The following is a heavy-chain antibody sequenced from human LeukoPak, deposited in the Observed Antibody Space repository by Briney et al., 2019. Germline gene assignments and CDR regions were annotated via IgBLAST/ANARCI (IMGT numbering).Heavy chain of an antibody. D-gene: IGHD5-18*01. Sequence: GRSLRLSCAASGFTFDDYAMHWVRQAPGKGLEWVSGISWNSGSIGYADSVKGRFTISRDNAKNSLYLQMNSLRAEDTALYYCVKDMYSYGYVEVAFDIWGQGTMVTVSS. CDR1: GFTFDDYA. CDR2: ISWNSGSI. V-gene: IGHV3-9*01. J-gene: IGHJ3*02. CDR3: VKDMYSYGYVEVAFDI.